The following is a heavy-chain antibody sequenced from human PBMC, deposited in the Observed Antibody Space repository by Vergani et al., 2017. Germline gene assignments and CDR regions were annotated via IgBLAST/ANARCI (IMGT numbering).Heavy chain of an antibody. Sequence: QVQLVQSGAEVKKPGASVKVSCKASGYTFTSYGISWVRQAPGQGLEWMGWISAYNGKTNYTKKLQGRVTMTTDTSTSTAYMELMSLRSDDTAVYYCARDKDHSSGWYVLHWFDPWGQGTLVTVSS. V-gene: IGHV1-18*01. J-gene: IGHJ5*02. D-gene: IGHD6-19*01. CDR2: ISAYNGKT. CDR1: GYTFTSYG. CDR3: ARDKDHSSGWYVLHWFDP.